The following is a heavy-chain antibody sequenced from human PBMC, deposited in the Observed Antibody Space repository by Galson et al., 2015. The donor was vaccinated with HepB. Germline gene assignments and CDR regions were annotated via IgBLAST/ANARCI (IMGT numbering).Heavy chain of an antibody. CDR2: ISTGGGST. J-gene: IGHJ4*02. V-gene: IGHV3-23*01. CDR1: GFTFTWYD. CDR3: AKGKQELAD. D-gene: IGHD6-13*01. Sequence: SLRLSCAASGFTFTWYDMSWVRQAPGKGLEWVSGISTGGGSTHYADSVKGRFTMSRDNSRNTVYLHMNTLRAEDTAIYYCAKGKQELADWGQGTLVTVSS.